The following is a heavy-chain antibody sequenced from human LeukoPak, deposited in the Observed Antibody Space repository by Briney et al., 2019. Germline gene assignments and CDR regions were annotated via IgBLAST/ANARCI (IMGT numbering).Heavy chain of an antibody. Sequence: GASLQISCKGFGSSFTNSWIGWVRQLPGKGLEWMGNIYPGDSDTRYSPSFQGQVTISADKSISTAYLQWSGLKASDTAMYYCARLQSYYFNYWGQGTLVTVSS. CDR3: ARLQSYYFNY. J-gene: IGHJ4*02. CDR2: IYPGDSDT. D-gene: IGHD4-11*01. V-gene: IGHV5-51*01. CDR1: GSSFTNSW.